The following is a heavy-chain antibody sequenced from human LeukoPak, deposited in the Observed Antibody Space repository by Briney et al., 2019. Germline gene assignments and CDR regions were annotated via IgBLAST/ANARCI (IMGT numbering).Heavy chain of an antibody. V-gene: IGHV3-30-3*01. J-gene: IGHJ4*02. D-gene: IGHD1-1*01. CDR1: GFIFNNYA. CDR3: ARGPHWNYFDY. Sequence: GGSLRLSCAASGFIFNNYAMHWVRQAPGKGLEWVAAISYDGNNKYYADSVKGLFTISRDNSENTLYLQMNSLRADDTAVFYCARGPHWNYFDYWGQGALVTASS. CDR2: ISYDGNNK.